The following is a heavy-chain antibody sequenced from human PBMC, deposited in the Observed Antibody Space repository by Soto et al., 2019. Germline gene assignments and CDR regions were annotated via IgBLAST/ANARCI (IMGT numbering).Heavy chain of an antibody. D-gene: IGHD3-10*01. CDR2: IKSKTDGGTT. J-gene: IGHJ6*02. Sequence: ESLRLSCAASGFSFSNAWMSWVRQAPEKGLEWVGRIKSKTDGGTTDYAAPVKGRFTISRDDSKNTLYLQMNSLKTEDTAVYYCSTLGGFLYYYYIMEFCGQGTTVIVSS. V-gene: IGHV3-15*01. CDR1: GFSFSNAW. CDR3: STLGGFLYYYYIMEF.